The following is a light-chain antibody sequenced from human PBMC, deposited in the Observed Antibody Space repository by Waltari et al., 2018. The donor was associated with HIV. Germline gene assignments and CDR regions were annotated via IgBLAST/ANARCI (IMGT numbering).Light chain of an antibody. Sequence: DLQMTQSPSSLSASVVDRLTITCRASQSISNYLNWYQKKPGRAPKLLIYAASSLHNGVPSRFSGSGSGTEFTLTISSLQPEDFATYYCQQSFSSFFTFGPGTKVDIK. V-gene: IGKV1-39*01. CDR3: QQSFSSFFT. CDR2: AAS. J-gene: IGKJ3*01. CDR1: QSISNY.